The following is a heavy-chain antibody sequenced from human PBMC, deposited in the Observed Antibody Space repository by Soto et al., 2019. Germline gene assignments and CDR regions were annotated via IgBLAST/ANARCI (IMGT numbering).Heavy chain of an antibody. D-gene: IGHD6-19*01. J-gene: IGHJ4*02. CDR3: AAGIAVAGTSFDY. Sequence: SETLSLTCTVSGGSIISYYWSWIRQPPGKGLEWIGYIYYSGSTNYNPSLKSRVTISVDTSKNQFSLKLSSVTAADTAVYYCAAGIAVAGTSFDYWGQGTLVTVS. CDR1: GGSIISYY. V-gene: IGHV4-59*01. CDR2: IYYSGST.